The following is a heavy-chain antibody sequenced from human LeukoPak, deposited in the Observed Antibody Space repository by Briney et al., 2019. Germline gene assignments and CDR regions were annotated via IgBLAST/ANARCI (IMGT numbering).Heavy chain of an antibody. V-gene: IGHV4-39*07. D-gene: IGHD1-1*01. J-gene: IGHJ6*02. CDR2: IYYSGST. Sequence: SETLSLTCTVSGGSISSSSYYWGWIRQPPGKGLEWIGSIYYSGSTYYNPSLKSRVTISVDTSKNQFSLKLSSVTAADTAVYYCARVPVELEPHYYYYGMDVWGQGTTVTVSS. CDR3: ARVPVELEPHYYYYGMDV. CDR1: GGSISSSSYY.